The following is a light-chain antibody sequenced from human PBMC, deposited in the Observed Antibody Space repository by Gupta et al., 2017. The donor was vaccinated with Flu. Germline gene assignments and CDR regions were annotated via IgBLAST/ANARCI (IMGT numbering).Light chain of an antibody. CDR3: MQGTHWPFT. Sequence: DVVLAQSRLSLPVSRGQTASISCRSSQSLLYSDGNTYLCWFQQRPGQSPRRLIYRVSNRDSGVPDRFSGSGSGTDFTLEISTVEAEDVGVYYCMQGTHWPFTFGQGTKLEIK. CDR2: RVS. J-gene: IGKJ2*01. V-gene: IGKV2-30*01. CDR1: QSLLYSDGNTY.